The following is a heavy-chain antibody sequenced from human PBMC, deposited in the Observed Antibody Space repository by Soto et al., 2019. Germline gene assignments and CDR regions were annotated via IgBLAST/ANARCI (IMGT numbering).Heavy chain of an antibody. CDR3: ARGPARFGKFSRGC. J-gene: IGHJ4*02. CDR1: GGSITTYY. D-gene: IGHD3-10*01. Sequence: SETLSLTCTVSGGSITTYYWSWIRQPAGKGLEWIGRIYSGGSTNYNPSLRSRVTVSADMSKNQFSLKLSYVTAADTPVYSRARGPARFGKFSRGCWGQGTLVTVAS. CDR2: IYSGGST. V-gene: IGHV4-4*07.